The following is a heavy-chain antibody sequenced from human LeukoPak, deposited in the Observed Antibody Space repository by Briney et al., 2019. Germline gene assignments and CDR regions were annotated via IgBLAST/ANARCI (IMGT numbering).Heavy chain of an antibody. Sequence: GGSLRLSCAASGFTFSNYVMGWVRQDPGKGLQWVSIINGSGSFTSYADSVKGRLTISRDNSKNTLYLQMNSLRAEDTAVYYCAKPYSGSYYFDYWGQGTLVTVSS. CDR1: GFTFSNYV. V-gene: IGHV3-23*05. CDR3: AKPYSGSYYFDY. J-gene: IGHJ4*02. CDR2: INGSGSFT. D-gene: IGHD1-26*01.